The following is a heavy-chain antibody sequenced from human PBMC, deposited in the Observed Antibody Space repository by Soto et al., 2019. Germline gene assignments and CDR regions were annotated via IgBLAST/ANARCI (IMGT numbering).Heavy chain of an antibody. CDR2: INRSGST. CDR3: ARGLLGGAGT. CDR1: GGSLSGYY. Sequence: QVQLQQWGAGLLKPSETLSLTCAVYGGSLSGYYWSWIRQPPGNGLEWIGEINRSGSTNYIPSLHSRVTISVDPSKNQFSLKLSSVTAADTAVYYCARGLLGGAGTWGQGTLVSVSS. V-gene: IGHV4-34*01. D-gene: IGHD3-16*01. J-gene: IGHJ5*02.